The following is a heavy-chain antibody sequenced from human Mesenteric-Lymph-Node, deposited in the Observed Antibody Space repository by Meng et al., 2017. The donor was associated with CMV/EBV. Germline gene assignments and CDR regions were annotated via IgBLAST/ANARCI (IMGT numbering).Heavy chain of an antibody. CDR2: IYYNGAT. V-gene: IGHV4-39*07. CDR3: ARGYYYDSSGDNDAFDI. J-gene: IGHJ3*02. CDR1: NGSISSGNYY. D-gene: IGHD3-22*01. Sequence: SETLSLTCTVSNGSISSGNYYWAWIRQPPGKGLEWIGTIYYNGATYYNPSLESRVTISVDTSKNQFSLKLSSVTAADTAVYYCARGYYYDSSGDNDAFDIWGQGTMVTVSS.